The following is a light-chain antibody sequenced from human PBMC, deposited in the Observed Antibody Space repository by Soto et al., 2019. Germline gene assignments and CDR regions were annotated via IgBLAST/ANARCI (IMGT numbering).Light chain of an antibody. V-gene: IGKV3-20*01. CDR2: GAS. CDR1: QSVSSSY. Sequence: EIVLTQSPGTLSLSPGDRATLSCRASQSVSSSYRTWYQHKPGQAPRLVFYGASTRAPGIPDRFSGRGSGTDSNLTIRRLETEDFAVYYCLHYGRTPGPLGQGTKVEVK. J-gene: IGKJ1*01. CDR3: LHYGRTPGP.